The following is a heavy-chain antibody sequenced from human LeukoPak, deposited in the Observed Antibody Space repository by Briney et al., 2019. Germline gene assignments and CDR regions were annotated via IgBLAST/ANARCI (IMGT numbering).Heavy chain of an antibody. Sequence: ASVKVSCKASGYTFTNFDINWVRQAPGQGLEWMGWMNPVSGNAGSAQKFQGRVTLTRDTSISTAYMELSSLRSDDTALYYCARAPMGAAALYWGQGTLVTVSS. CDR2: MNPVSGNA. CDR1: GYTFTNFD. V-gene: IGHV1-8*01. CDR3: ARAPMGAAALY. J-gene: IGHJ4*02. D-gene: IGHD6-13*01.